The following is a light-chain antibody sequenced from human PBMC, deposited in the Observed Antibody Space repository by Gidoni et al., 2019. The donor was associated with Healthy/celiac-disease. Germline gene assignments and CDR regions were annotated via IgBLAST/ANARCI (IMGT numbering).Light chain of an antibody. CDR3: QQRSNWPGT. Sequence: VLTQSPATLSLSRGERATLTCRASQSVNSYLAWYQQKPGQAPRLLISDASNRATGFPARFSGSGSGTDFTLTISSLEPEDFAFYYCQQRSNWPGTFGRGTKVEIK. J-gene: IGKJ1*01. V-gene: IGKV3-11*01. CDR1: QSVNSY. CDR2: DAS.